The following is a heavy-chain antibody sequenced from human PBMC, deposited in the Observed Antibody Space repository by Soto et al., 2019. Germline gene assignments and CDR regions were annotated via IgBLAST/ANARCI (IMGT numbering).Heavy chain of an antibody. V-gene: IGHV4-59*08. J-gene: IGHJ4*02. CDR1: GGSISSYY. CDR2: IYYSGST. CDR3: ARRWGRTFDY. Sequence: PSETLSLTCTVSGGSISSYYWSWIRQPPGKGLEWIGYIYYSGSTIYNPSLKSRVTISVDTSKNQFSLKLSSVTAADTAVYYCARRWGRTFDYWGQGTLVTVSS. D-gene: IGHD7-27*01.